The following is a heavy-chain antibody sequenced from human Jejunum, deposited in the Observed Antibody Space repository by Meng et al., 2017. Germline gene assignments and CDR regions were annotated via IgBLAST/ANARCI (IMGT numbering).Heavy chain of an antibody. V-gene: IGHV4-30-4*01. D-gene: IGHD2-2*01. CDR2: MDYRGST. CDR3: ARGELLWDY. J-gene: IGHJ4*02. CDR1: GDSSSSGEYF. Sequence: QVQLQASGPGLVKPSQTLSLTCTVSGDSSSSGEYFWSWIRQPPGKGLEWIGYMDYRGSTFYNPSLKSRVTISVDTSKNQFSLKLSSVTAADTAVYFCARGELLWDYWGQGTLVTVSS.